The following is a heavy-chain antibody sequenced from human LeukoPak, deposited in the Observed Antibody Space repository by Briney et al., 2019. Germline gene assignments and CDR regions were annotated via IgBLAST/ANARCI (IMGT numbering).Heavy chain of an antibody. CDR2: IIPIFGTA. Sequence: GASVKVSCKASGGTFSSYAISWVRQAPGQGLEWMGGIIPIFGTANYAQKFQGRVTITTDESTSTAYMELSSLRSEDTAVYYCARGGIAATLFDYWGQGNLVTVSS. J-gene: IGHJ4*02. V-gene: IGHV1-69*05. CDR1: GGTFSSYA. D-gene: IGHD6-13*01. CDR3: ARGGIAATLFDY.